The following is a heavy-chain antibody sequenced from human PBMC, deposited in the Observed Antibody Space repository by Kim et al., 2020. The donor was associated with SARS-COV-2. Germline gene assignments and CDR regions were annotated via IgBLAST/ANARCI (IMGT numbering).Heavy chain of an antibody. D-gene: IGHD1-26*01. Sequence: GGSLRLSCAASGFTFSSYGMNWVRQAPGKGLEWVSWITSSSSSIYYADSVKGRFTISRDNAKNSLYLQMNSLRAEDTAVYYCARDYYGSYGSDYWGQGTLVTVSS. J-gene: IGHJ4*02. CDR2: ITSSSSSI. V-gene: IGHV3-48*04. CDR3: ARDYYGSYGSDY. CDR1: GFTFSSYG.